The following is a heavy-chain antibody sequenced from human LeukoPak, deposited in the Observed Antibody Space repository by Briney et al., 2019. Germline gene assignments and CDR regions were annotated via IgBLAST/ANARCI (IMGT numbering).Heavy chain of an antibody. J-gene: IGHJ4*02. CDR2: ISWNSGSI. V-gene: IGHV3-9*01. CDR1: GFTFDDYA. Sequence: GRSLRLSCAASGFTFDDYAMHWVRQAPGKGLEWVSGISWNSGSIGYADSVRGRFTISRDNAKNSLYLQMNSLRAEDTALYYCAKDIRRYSGSYCFDYWGQGTLATVSS. CDR3: AKDIRRYSGSYCFDY. D-gene: IGHD1-26*01.